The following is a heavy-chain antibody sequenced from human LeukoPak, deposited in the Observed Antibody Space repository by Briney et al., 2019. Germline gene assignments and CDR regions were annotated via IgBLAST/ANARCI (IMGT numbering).Heavy chain of an antibody. CDR1: GFTFTTYW. J-gene: IGHJ4*02. V-gene: IGHV3-74*01. CDR3: IRESQSALWD. Sequence: PGGSPRLSCAASGFTFTTYWMHWVRQAPGKGLVWVSRINRDGSGTGFADSLNGRFTISRNNAKNILYLQMNSLRDEDTAVYYCIRESQSALWDWGQGTLVTVS. CDR2: INRDGSGT. D-gene: IGHD3-10*01.